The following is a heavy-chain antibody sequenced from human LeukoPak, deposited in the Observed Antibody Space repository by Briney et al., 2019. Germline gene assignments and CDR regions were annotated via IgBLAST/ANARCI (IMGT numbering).Heavy chain of an antibody. Sequence: GGSLRLSCAASGFTFSGYAMSWVRQAPGEGLEWVSGISTTGRRTYYADSVKGRFTISRDNSSNTLYLQMNSLRAEDTAAYYCAKANGYFSFDYWGQGTLVTVSS. CDR1: GFTFSGYA. D-gene: IGHD5-24*01. CDR3: AKANGYFSFDY. CDR2: ISTTGRRT. V-gene: IGHV3-23*01. J-gene: IGHJ4*02.